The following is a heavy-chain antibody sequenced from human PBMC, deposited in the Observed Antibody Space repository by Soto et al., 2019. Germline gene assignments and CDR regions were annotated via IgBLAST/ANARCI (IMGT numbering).Heavy chain of an antibody. D-gene: IGHD2-15*01. CDR2: ISYEGSHT. V-gene: IGHV3-30*18. CDR3: AKEVHCGGGSCSWSEGFDY. J-gene: IGHJ4*02. Sequence: QVQLVESGGGVVQPGRSLRLSCAASGFIGSSYGMHWVRQAPGKGLEWVAVISYEGSHTYYADSVKGRFTITRDNSKNTLYLQMNSLRPEDTAVYYCAKEVHCGGGSCSWSEGFDYSGQGTLLTVSS. CDR1: GFIGSSYG.